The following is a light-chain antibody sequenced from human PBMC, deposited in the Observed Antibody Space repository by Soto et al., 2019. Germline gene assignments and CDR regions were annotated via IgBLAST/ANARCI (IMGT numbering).Light chain of an antibody. CDR3: QQSNTYSWT. J-gene: IGKJ1*01. Sequence: IQMTQTNSTLSASLGDRLTIACRASQSISNWLAWYQQKPGKAPKLLIYLASSLESGVPSRCSGSGSGTEFTLTISNLQPDDFATYYCQQSNTYSWTFGQGTNVAI. CDR2: LAS. CDR1: QSISNW. V-gene: IGKV1-5*03.